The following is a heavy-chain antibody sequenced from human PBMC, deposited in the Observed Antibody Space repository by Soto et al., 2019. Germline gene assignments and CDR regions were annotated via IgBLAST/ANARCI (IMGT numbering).Heavy chain of an antibody. CDR2: IWYDGSKN. J-gene: IGHJ5*02. Sequence: QVQLVESGGGVVQPGRSLRLSCAASGFTFSSFGMHWVRQAPGKGLEWVAVIWYDGSKNLYADSVKGRFTISRDDSSNTLFLHMSSLRLEDTAMYYCGRDSTDDYGDNGWVDLWGQGTLVTVSS. V-gene: IGHV3-33*01. CDR3: GRDSTDDYGDNGWVDL. CDR1: GFTFSSFG. D-gene: IGHD4-17*01.